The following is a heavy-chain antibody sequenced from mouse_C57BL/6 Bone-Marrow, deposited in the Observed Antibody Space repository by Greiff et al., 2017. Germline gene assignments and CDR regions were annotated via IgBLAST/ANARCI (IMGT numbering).Heavy chain of an antibody. CDR2: IHPSDSDT. J-gene: IGHJ2*01. V-gene: IGHV1-74*01. CDR3: AIPSYYSKGY. Sequence: QVHVKQPGAELVKPGASVKVSCKASDYTFTSYWMHWVKQRPGQGLEWIGRIHPSDSDTNYNQKFKGKATLTVDKSSSTAYMQLSSLTSEDSAVYYCAIPSYYSKGYWGQGTTLTVSS. D-gene: IGHD2-5*01. CDR1: DYTFTSYW.